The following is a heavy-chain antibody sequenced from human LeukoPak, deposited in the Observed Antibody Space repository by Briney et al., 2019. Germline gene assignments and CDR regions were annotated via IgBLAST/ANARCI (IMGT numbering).Heavy chain of an antibody. CDR1: GGSISSGSYY. Sequence: SGTLSLTCTVSGGSISSGSYYWSWIRQPAGKGLEWIGRIYTSGSTDYNPSLKSRVTISVDTSKNQFSLKLSSVTAADTAVYYCARVPMVRGVITGYYYYMDVWGKGTTVTISS. V-gene: IGHV4-61*02. CDR2: IYTSGST. D-gene: IGHD3-10*01. CDR3: ARVPMVRGVITGYYYYMDV. J-gene: IGHJ6*03.